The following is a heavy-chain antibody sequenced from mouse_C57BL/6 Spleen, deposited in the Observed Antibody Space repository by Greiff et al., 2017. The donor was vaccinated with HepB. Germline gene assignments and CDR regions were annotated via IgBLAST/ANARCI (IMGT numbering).Heavy chain of an antibody. Sequence: VQLQQSGPGLVQPSQSLSITCTVSGFSLTSYGVHWVRQSPGKGLEWLGVIWSGGSTDYNAAFISRLSISKDNSKSQVFFKMNSLQADDTAIYYCARKGVYYDYEGYAMDYWGQGTSVTVSS. CDR3: ARKGVYYDYEGYAMDY. D-gene: IGHD2-4*01. V-gene: IGHV2-2*01. CDR2: IWSGGST. CDR1: GFSLTSYG. J-gene: IGHJ4*01.